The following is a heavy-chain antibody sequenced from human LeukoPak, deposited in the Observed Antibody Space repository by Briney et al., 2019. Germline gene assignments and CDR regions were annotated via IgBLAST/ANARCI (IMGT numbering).Heavy chain of an antibody. CDR3: ARLPRGGYCSSTSCYYFDY. J-gene: IGHJ4*02. CDR1: GYTFTSYG. Sequence: GASVKVSCKASGYTFTSYGISWVRQAPGQGLEWMGWISAYNGNTNYAQKLQGRVTMTTDTSTSTAYMELRSLRSDDTAVYYCARLPRGGYCSSTSCYYFDYWGQGTLVTVSS. CDR2: ISAYNGNT. V-gene: IGHV1-18*01. D-gene: IGHD2-2*01.